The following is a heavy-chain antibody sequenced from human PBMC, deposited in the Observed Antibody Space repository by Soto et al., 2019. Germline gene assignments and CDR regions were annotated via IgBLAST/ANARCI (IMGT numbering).Heavy chain of an antibody. CDR2: IYYSGST. D-gene: IGHD5-12*01. Sequence: QVQLQESSPGLVKPSQTLSLTCTVSGGSISSGGYYWSWIRQHPGRGLEWIGYIYYSGSTYYNPSLKSRVTISADTSKNHFSLKLNSVTAADTAVYYCALEDGYKHRGAFDIWGQGTMVTVSS. V-gene: IGHV4-31*03. J-gene: IGHJ3*02. CDR1: GGSISSGGYY. CDR3: ALEDGYKHRGAFDI.